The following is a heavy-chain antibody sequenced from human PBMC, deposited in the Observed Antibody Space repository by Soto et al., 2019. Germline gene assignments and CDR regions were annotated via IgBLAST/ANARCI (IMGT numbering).Heavy chain of an antibody. J-gene: IGHJ5*02. CDR3: ARASKARSPGDP. CDR2: ISAKNGNT. CDR1: GYIFTRYG. Sequence: ASVKVSCKASGYIFTRYGITWVRQAPGQGLEWVGWISAKNGNTNSGQKFQGRVTMTTDTSTSTAYMELRSLRSDDTAVYYCARASKARSPGDPWGQGTLVTVSS. D-gene: IGHD4-4*01. V-gene: IGHV1-18*01.